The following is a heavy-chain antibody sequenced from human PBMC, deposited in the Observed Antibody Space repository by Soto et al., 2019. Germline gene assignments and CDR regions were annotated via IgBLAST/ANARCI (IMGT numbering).Heavy chain of an antibody. Sequence: QVQLVQSGAEVKKPGASVKVSCKASGYTFTNSGISWVRQAPGQGLEWMGWISTDNGNTNYAQQLQGNVSMTTDTSTSTACMELRSLRSDDTAVYYCARDQGITTFGVYSMYYYGMDVWGQGTTVTVSS. V-gene: IGHV1-18*01. CDR3: ARDQGITTFGVYSMYYYGMDV. D-gene: IGHD3-3*01. CDR2: ISTDNGNT. J-gene: IGHJ6*02. CDR1: GYTFTNSG.